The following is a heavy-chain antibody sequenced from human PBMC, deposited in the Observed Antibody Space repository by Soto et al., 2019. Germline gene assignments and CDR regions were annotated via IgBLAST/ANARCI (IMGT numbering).Heavy chain of an antibody. CDR3: ARDRYDSSGYVIIDAFDI. CDR2: IHHSGST. Sequence: PSETLSLTCAVSGGSISSSNWWSWVRQPPGKGLEWIGEIHHSGSTNYNPSLKSRVTISVDKSKNQFSLKLSSVTAADTAVYYCARDRYDSSGYVIIDAFDIWGQGTMVTVSS. CDR1: GGSISSSNW. D-gene: IGHD3-22*01. J-gene: IGHJ3*02. V-gene: IGHV4-4*02.